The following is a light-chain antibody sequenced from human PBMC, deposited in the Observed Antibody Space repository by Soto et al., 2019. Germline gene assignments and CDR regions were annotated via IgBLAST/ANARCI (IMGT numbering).Light chain of an antibody. CDR2: NVS. J-gene: IGLJ1*01. CDR1: SSDVGGYHY. Sequence: QSVLTQAASVSGSPGQSITISCTGTSSDVGGYHYVSWYQQFPGKVPKLLIYNVSNRPSGVSNRFSGSKSGNTASLTISGLQAEDEADYFCTSTSGSLYVFGTGTKVTVL. CDR3: TSTSGSLYV. V-gene: IGLV2-14*01.